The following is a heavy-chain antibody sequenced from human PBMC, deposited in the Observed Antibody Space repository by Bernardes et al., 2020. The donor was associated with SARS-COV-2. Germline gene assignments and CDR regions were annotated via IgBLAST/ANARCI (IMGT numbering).Heavy chain of an antibody. V-gene: IGHV6-1*01. J-gene: IGHJ4*02. Sequence: RSPSLTSAIPGDSASSNSAAWNWLRQSPSRGLEWLGSTYYRSNWYNDYAVSVKSRIIIKPDTSKNHFSLQLTSVTPEDTAAYYCTRGVFTLEVFDSWGQGTLVTVSS. CDR3: TRGVFTLEVFDS. CDR2: TYYRSNWYN. CDR1: GDSASSNSAA. D-gene: IGHD1-1*01.